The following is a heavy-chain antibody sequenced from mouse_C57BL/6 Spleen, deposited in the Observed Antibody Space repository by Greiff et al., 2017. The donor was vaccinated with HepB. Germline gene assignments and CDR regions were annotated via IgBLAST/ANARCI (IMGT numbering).Heavy chain of an antibody. CDR2: IRSKSNNYAT. CDR1: GFSFNTYA. J-gene: IGHJ3*01. D-gene: IGHD6-5*01. V-gene: IGHV10-1*01. Sequence: EVHLVESGGGLVQPKGSLKLSCAASGFSFNTYAMNWVRQAPGKGLEWVARIRSKSNNYATYYADSVKDRFTISRDDSESMLYLRMNNLKTEDTAMYYCVCSYPFFAYWGQGTLVTVSA. CDR3: VCSYPFFAY.